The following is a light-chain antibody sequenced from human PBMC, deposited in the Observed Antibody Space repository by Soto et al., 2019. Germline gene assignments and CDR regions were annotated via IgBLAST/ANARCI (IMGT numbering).Light chain of an antibody. Sequence: DIQMTQSPSSLSASVGDRVSVTCRTSQNIYSYLNWYQQKPGKAPKLLIYAASSVQSGVPLRFSGTGSGTDFTLTISSLQPEDFATYYCEQTYSTPVTFGQGTRLEIK. V-gene: IGKV1-39*01. J-gene: IGKJ5*01. CDR1: QNIYSY. CDR2: AAS. CDR3: EQTYSTPVT.